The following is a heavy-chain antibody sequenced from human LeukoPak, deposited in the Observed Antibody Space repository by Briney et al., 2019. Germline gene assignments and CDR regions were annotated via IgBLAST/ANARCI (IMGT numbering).Heavy chain of an antibody. J-gene: IGHJ6*02. D-gene: IGHD4-23*01. CDR1: GFTFSSYT. CDR3: GAVVTKTWYGMDV. Sequence: PGGSLRLSCSGSGFTFSSYTMNWVRQAPGKGLEWVSAISGSGGSTYYADSVKGRFTISRDNSKNTLYLQMNSLRAEDTAVYYCGAVVTKTWYGMDVWGQGTTVTVSS. CDR2: ISGSGGST. V-gene: IGHV3-23*01.